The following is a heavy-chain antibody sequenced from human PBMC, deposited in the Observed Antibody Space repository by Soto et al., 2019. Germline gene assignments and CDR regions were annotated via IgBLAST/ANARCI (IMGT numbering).Heavy chain of an antibody. CDR3: AKDRGYSYGPGRYFDL. CDR1: GFTFSSYA. CDR2: ISGSGGST. V-gene: IGHV3-23*01. Sequence: GGSLRLSCAASGFTFSSYAMSWVRQAPGKGLEWVSAISGSGGSTYYADSVKGRFTISRDNSKNTLYLQMNSLRAEDTAVYYCAKDRGYSYGPGRYFDLWGRGTLVTVSS. J-gene: IGHJ2*01. D-gene: IGHD5-18*01.